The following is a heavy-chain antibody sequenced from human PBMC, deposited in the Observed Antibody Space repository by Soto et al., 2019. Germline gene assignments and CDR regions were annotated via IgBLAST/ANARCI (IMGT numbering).Heavy chain of an antibody. Sequence: QVQLQESGPGLVGPSGTLTLSCAVSNGSINSSNWWSWVRQPPGKGLEWIGEIYHSGSTKYNPSLKGRVSILIDKSKNHFSLTLTSVTVADTALYYCAREDQSGGSDWGQGTRVTVSS. CDR2: IYHSGST. J-gene: IGHJ4*02. CDR3: AREDQSGGSD. CDR1: NGSINSSNW. D-gene: IGHD6-19*01. V-gene: IGHV4-4*02.